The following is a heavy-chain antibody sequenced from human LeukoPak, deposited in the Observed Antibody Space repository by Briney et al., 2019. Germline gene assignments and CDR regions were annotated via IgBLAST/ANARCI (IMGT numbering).Heavy chain of an antibody. CDR3: ARRAGEYSHPYDY. CDR2: IYSGGNT. Sequence: PGGSLRLSCTVSGFTVSSNSWSWVRQAPGKGLEWVSFIYSGGNTHYSDSVKGRFTISRDNSKNTLYLQMNSLRAEDTAIYYCARRAGEYSHPYDYWGQGILVTVSS. V-gene: IGHV3-53*01. D-gene: IGHD2-15*01. J-gene: IGHJ4*02. CDR1: GFTVSSNS.